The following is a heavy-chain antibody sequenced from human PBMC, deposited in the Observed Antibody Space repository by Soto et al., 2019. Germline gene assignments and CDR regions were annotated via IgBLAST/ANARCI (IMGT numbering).Heavy chain of an antibody. Sequence: PSETLSLTCTVSGGSIRNGDYYWGWIRQPPGKGLEWIGYVYYSGTTYSHPSLNSRVSISVDTPENQFSLRLTSVTAADTAVYYCVTVNLVGAAYYFDYWGPGTLVTVSS. CDR1: GGSIRNGDYY. D-gene: IGHD1-26*01. CDR3: VTVNLVGAAYYFDY. CDR2: VYYSGTT. V-gene: IGHV4-30-4*01. J-gene: IGHJ4*02.